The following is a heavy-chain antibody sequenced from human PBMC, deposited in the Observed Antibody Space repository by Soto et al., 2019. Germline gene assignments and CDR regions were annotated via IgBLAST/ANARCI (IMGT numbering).Heavy chain of an antibody. D-gene: IGHD2-2*01. CDR3: ARHVPAAGYYYGMDV. V-gene: IGHV1-69*12. J-gene: IGHJ6*02. CDR2: IIPIFGTA. Sequence: QVELVQSGAEVKKPGSSVKVSCKASGGTFSSYAISWMRQAPGQGLEWMGGIIPIFGTANYAQKFQGRVTITADESTSTAYMELSSLRFEDTAVYYCARHVPAAGYYYGMDVWGQGTTVTVSS. CDR1: GGTFSSYA.